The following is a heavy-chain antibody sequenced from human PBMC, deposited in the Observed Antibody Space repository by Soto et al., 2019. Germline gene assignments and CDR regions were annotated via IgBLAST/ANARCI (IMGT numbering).Heavy chain of an antibody. D-gene: IGHD6-19*01. CDR1: GDTFTSYA. CDR3: ARVSAYSSGWSFDY. V-gene: IGHV1-3*01. CDR2: INAGNGNT. Sequence: ASVKVCCKSSGDTFTSYAMHWVRQAPGQRLEWMGWINAGNGNTKYSQKFQGRVTITRDTSASTAYMELSSLRSEDTAVYYCARVSAYSSGWSFDYWGQGTLVTVSS. J-gene: IGHJ4*02.